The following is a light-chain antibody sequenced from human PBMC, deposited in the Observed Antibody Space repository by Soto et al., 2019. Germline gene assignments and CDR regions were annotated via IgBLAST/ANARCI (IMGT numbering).Light chain of an antibody. CDR3: AAWDDSLSALV. Sequence: QYVLTQPPSASGTPGQRVTISCSGSSSNIESNYVYWYQQLPGSAPKLLIYRNDQRPPGVPDRFSGSKSGTSASLAISGLRSEDEPDYYCAAWDDSLSALVFGGGTKLTVL. J-gene: IGLJ3*02. CDR1: SSNIESNY. CDR2: RND. V-gene: IGLV1-47*01.